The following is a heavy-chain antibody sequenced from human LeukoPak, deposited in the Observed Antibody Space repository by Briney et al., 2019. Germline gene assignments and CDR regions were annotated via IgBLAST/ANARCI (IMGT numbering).Heavy chain of an antibody. V-gene: IGHV3-74*01. CDR2: INSDGSST. D-gene: IGHD3-16*01. Sequence: GGSLRLSCAASGFTFSSYWMHWVRQAPGKGLVWVSRINSDGSSTSYAESVKGRFTISRDNSKNTLYLQMNSLRADDTAVYYCAKDTPLCYFDYWGQGTLVTVSS. CDR3: AKDTPLCYFDY. CDR1: GFTFSSYW. J-gene: IGHJ4*02.